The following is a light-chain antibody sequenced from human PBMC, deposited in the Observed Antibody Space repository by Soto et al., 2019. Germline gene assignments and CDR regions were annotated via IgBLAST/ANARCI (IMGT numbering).Light chain of an antibody. J-gene: IGKJ2*01. V-gene: IGKV3-11*01. CDR2: DAS. CDR3: HQRINWPRT. Sequence: DIVLTQSPATLSLSPGERATLSCRASQSVSSYLAWYQQKPGQAPRLLIYDASNRATGIPARFSGSRSATDFTLTISSLGPEDSAVYYCHQRINWPRTFGQGTKLEIK. CDR1: QSVSSY.